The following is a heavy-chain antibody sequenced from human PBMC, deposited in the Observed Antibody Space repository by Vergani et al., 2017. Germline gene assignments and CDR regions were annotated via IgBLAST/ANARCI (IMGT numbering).Heavy chain of an antibody. D-gene: IGHD6-19*01. CDR1: GFSLSTSGVG. Sequence: QITLKESGPTLVKPTQTLTLTCTFSGFSLSTSGVGLGCIRQPPGKALEWLALIYWDDDKRYSPSLKSRLTITKDTSKNQVVLTMTNMDPVDTATYYCAHRLSRYSSGWYGDAFDIWGQGTMVTVSS. V-gene: IGHV2-5*02. CDR2: IYWDDDK. CDR3: AHRLSRYSSGWYGDAFDI. J-gene: IGHJ3*02.